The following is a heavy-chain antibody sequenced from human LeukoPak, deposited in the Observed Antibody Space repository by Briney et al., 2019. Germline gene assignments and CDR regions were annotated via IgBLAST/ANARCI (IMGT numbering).Heavy chain of an antibody. Sequence: GRSLSLSCAASGFTPSNYWMSWVRQAPGKGLEWVANIKEDGSEKYYVDSVKGRFTISRDNAKNSLYLQVSRLRAEDTAVYYCATSTGWRFDYWGQGTLVTVSS. J-gene: IGHJ4*02. V-gene: IGHV3-7*01. D-gene: IGHD6-19*01. CDR2: IKEDGSEK. CDR3: ATSTGWRFDY. CDR1: GFTPSNYW.